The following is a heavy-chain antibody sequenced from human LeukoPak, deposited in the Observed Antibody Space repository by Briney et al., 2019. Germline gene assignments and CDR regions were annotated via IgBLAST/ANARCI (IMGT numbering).Heavy chain of an antibody. Sequence: GGSLRLSRAASGYTFSSYWMTWVRQAPGKGLEWVSYISNSSGTIYYADSVKGRFTMSRDNTKNSLYLQMNSLRAEDAAVYYCVRDLRQWLRFSFFDSWGQGTLVTVSS. CDR1: GYTFSSYW. D-gene: IGHD5-12*01. CDR3: VRDLRQWLRFSFFDS. V-gene: IGHV3-48*04. J-gene: IGHJ4*02. CDR2: ISNSSGTI.